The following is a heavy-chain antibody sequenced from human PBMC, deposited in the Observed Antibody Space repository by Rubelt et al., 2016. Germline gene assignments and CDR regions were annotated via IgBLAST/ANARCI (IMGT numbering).Heavy chain of an antibody. CDR2: INQSGST. CDR1: GGSFSGFY. D-gene: IGHD4-17*01. J-gene: IGHJ4*02. V-gene: IGHV4-34*01. Sequence: QVQLQESGPGLVKPTETLSLTCAVSGGSFSGFYWTWIRQPPGKGLEWIGEINQSGSTNYNPSLKSRVTKSVETSKKQFSLKLRSVTAADTAVYYCARPSDYGDYIGYWGRGTPVTVSS. CDR3: ARPSDYGDYIGY.